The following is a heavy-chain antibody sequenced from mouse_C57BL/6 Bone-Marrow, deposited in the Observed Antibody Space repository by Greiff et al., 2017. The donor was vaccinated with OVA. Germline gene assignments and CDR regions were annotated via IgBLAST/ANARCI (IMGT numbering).Heavy chain of an antibody. Sequence: EVMLVESGGGLVKPGGSLKLSCAASGFTFSSYAMSWVRQTPEKRLAWVATLSDGGSYTYYPDNVKGRFTISRDNAKNNLYLQMSHLKSEDTAMYYCSTVVAPCDYWGQGTTLTVSS. CDR3: STVVAPCDY. CDR2: LSDGGSYT. CDR1: GFTFSSYA. D-gene: IGHD1-1*01. V-gene: IGHV5-4*03. J-gene: IGHJ2*01.